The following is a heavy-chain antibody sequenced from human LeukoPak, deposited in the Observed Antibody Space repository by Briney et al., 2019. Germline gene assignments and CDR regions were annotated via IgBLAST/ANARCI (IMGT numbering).Heavy chain of an antibody. CDR2: ISGSGGST. J-gene: IGHJ4*02. CDR3: AKAPYFYDSGSPRHFDH. D-gene: IGHD3-10*01. Sequence: GGSLRLSCAASGFTFSSYGMHWVRQAPGKGLEWVSAISGSGGSTYYADSVKGRFTISRDNSKNTLYLQMNSLRAEDTALYYCAKAPYFYDSGSPRHFDHWGQGTPVTVSS. V-gene: IGHV3-23*01. CDR1: GFTFSSYG.